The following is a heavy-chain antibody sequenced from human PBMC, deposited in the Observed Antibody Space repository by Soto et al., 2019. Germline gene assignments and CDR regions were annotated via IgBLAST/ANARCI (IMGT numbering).Heavy chain of an antibody. D-gene: IGHD6-25*01. CDR2: ISYDGSNT. CDR1: GFIFSSYG. Sequence: GGSLRLSCTASGFIFSSYGMHWVRQAPGKGLEWVAVISYDGSNTYYGDSVKGRFTISRDNSKNTLYLQISSLRAEDTALYHCAKSRSSGQIYYYNLDVWGKGTTVTVSS. V-gene: IGHV3-30*18. CDR3: AKSRSSGQIYYYNLDV. J-gene: IGHJ6*03.